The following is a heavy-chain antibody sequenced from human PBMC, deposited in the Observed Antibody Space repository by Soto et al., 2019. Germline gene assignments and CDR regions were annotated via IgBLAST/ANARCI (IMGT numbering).Heavy chain of an antibody. V-gene: IGHV1-18*01. Sequence: EASVKVSCKASGYTFASYGIRWVRQAPGQGLEWMGWISAYNGNTNYAQKLQGRVTMTTDTSTSTAYMELRSLRSDDTAVYYCARSRAHHYDILTGYGYWGQGTLVTVSS. J-gene: IGHJ4*02. CDR3: ARSRAHHYDILTGYGY. CDR2: ISAYNGNT. CDR1: GYTFASYG. D-gene: IGHD3-9*01.